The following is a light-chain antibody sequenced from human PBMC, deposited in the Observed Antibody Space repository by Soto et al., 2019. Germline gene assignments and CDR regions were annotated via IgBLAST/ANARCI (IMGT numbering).Light chain of an antibody. CDR3: QQSLSSSLT. Sequence: DIQMTQSPASLSGSIGDRFIITCRASQSISNYLNWYQHKPGRAPKFLIYAASSLQSGVPSRFSGSGSGTDFTLTISSLQREDFATYFCQQSLSSSLTFGQWTKVDIK. J-gene: IGKJ1*01. V-gene: IGKV1-39*01. CDR2: AAS. CDR1: QSISNY.